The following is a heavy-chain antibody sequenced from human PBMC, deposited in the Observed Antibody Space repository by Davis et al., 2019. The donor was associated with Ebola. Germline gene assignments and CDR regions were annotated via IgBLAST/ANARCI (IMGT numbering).Heavy chain of an antibody. CDR1: GFTFSSYA. D-gene: IGHD3-3*01. CDR2: ISGSGGST. Sequence: GGSLRLSCAASGFTFSSYAMNWVRQAPGKGLEWVSAISGSGGSTYYADSVKGRFTISRDNAKNSLYLQMNSLRAEDTAVYYCTTGANTYYDFWSGRRHDAFDIWGQGTMVTVSS. V-gene: IGHV3-23*01. J-gene: IGHJ3*02. CDR3: TTGANTYYDFWSGRRHDAFDI.